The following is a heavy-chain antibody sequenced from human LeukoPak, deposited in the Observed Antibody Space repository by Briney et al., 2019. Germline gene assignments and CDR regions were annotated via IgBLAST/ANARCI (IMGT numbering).Heavy chain of an antibody. J-gene: IGHJ5*02. Sequence: GGSLRLSCAASGFTFSSYAMSWVRQAPGKGLEWVSSISSSSSYIYYADSVKGRFTISRDNAKNSLYLQMNSLRAEDTAVYYCARLSNYGSGSSWFDPWGQGTLVTVSS. D-gene: IGHD3-10*01. CDR3: ARLSNYGSGSSWFDP. CDR1: GFTFSSYA. V-gene: IGHV3-21*01. CDR2: ISSSSSYI.